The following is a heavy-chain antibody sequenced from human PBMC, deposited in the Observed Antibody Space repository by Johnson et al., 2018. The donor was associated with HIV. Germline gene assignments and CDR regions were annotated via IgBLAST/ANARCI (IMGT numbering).Heavy chain of an antibody. D-gene: IGHD5-12*01. CDR3: ARDVDKDAFDI. CDR1: GFTVSSNY. CDR2: IYSGGST. Sequence: VQLVESGGGLVQPGRSLRLSCAASGFTVSSNYMSWVRQAPGKGLEWVSVIYSGGSTYYADSVKGRFTISRDNSKNTLYLQMNSLRAEDTAVYYCARDVDKDAFDIWGQGTMVTVSS. J-gene: IGHJ3*02. V-gene: IGHV3-66*01.